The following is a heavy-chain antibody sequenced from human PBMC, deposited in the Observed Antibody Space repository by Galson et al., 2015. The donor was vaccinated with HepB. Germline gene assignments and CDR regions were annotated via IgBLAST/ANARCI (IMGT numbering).Heavy chain of an antibody. CDR3: ARETQTGGDWGDFDY. J-gene: IGHJ4*02. Sequence: SLRLSCAASGFTFSSYSMNWVRQAPGKGLEWVSSITSSSYIYYADSVKGRFTISRDNAKSSLYLQMNSPRAEDTAVYYCARETQTGGDWGDFDYWGQGTLVTVSS. CDR1: GFTFSSYS. D-gene: IGHD2-21*02. CDR2: ITSSSYI. V-gene: IGHV3-21*01.